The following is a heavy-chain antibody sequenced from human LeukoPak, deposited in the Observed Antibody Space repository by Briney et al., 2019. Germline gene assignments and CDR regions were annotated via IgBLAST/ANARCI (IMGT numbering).Heavy chain of an antibody. Sequence: QSGGSLRLSCAASGFTFSSYAMSWVRQAPGKGLEWVSAISGSGGSTYYADSVKGRFTISRDNSKNTLYLQMNSLRAEDTAMYYCARGSHSFDSSGSLNFDYWGQGTLVTVSS. CDR1: GFTFSSYA. J-gene: IGHJ4*02. CDR2: ISGSGGST. V-gene: IGHV3-23*01. CDR3: ARGSHSFDSSGSLNFDY. D-gene: IGHD3-22*01.